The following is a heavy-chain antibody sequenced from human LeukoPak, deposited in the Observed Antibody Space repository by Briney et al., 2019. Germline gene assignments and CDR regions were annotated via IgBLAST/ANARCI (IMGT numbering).Heavy chain of an antibody. CDR2: IYYSGST. J-gene: IGHJ3*02. Sequence: SETLSLTCTVSGGSISSYYWSWIRQPPGKGLEWIGYIYYSGSTNYNPSLKSRVTISVDTSKNQFSLKLSSVTAADTAVYYCARDGYYYDSSGKNAFDIWGQGTMVTVSS. CDR3: ARDGYYYDSSGKNAFDI. V-gene: IGHV4-59*01. D-gene: IGHD3-22*01. CDR1: GGSISSYY.